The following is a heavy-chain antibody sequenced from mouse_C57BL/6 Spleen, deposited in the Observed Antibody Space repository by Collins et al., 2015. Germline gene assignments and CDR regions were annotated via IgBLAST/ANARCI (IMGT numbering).Heavy chain of an antibody. D-gene: IGHD1-1*01. J-gene: IGHJ2*01. CDR1: DYE. V-gene: IGHV1-15*01. Sequence: DYEVHWVKQTPVHGLEWIGAIDPETGGTAYNQKFKGKAILTADKSSNTAYMELRSLTSEDSAVYYCTRSEVFYYGRSPYYFDYWGQGTTLTVSS. CDR3: TRSEVFYYGRSPYYFDY. CDR2: IDPETGGT.